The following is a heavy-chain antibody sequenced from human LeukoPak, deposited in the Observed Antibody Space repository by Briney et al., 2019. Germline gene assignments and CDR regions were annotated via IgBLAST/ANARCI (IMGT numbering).Heavy chain of an antibody. CDR2: IYSGGST. V-gene: IGHV3-53*01. CDR1: GFTISSTY. J-gene: IGHJ6*03. Sequence: RGSLRLSCAASGFTISSTYMIWVRQAPGKGLEGVSLIYSGGSTFFADSVKGRFTISRDNSRNTVYLQMISLKAEDTAVYYCAASSGKAVGRGHYYMGVWGAKTPGTVS. D-gene: IGHD3-10*01. CDR3: AASSGKAVGRGHYYMGV.